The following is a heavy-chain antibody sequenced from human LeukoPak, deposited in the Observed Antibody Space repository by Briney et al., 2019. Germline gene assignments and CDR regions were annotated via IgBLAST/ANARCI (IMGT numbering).Heavy chain of an antibody. CDR3: ARQGGYSSSPDF. Sequence: SETLSLTCTVSGGSISNYYWNWIRQPPGKGLEWLGYIYYSESTNYNPSLKSRVTISVDPSKNQFSLKLSSVSAADTAVYYCARQGGYSSSPDFWGQGTLVTVSS. J-gene: IGHJ4*02. D-gene: IGHD6-13*01. V-gene: IGHV4-59*08. CDR1: GGSISNYY. CDR2: IYYSEST.